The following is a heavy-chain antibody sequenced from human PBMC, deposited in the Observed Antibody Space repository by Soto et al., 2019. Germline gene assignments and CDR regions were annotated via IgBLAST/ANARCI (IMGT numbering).Heavy chain of an antibody. Sequence: SETLCLPCTVSGGSITSEGYYWRWIRQLPGKGLEWMGYIYYSGSIFYNQFLKRRASISAHSSKKQFSLKRSSVTAADTAVYYCARSRLWEQHWDAWGRGTLGTVS. CDR3: ARSRLWEQHWDA. V-gene: IGHV4-31*03. CDR2: IYYSGSI. CDR1: GGSITSEGYY. J-gene: IGHJ1*01. D-gene: IGHD1-26*01.